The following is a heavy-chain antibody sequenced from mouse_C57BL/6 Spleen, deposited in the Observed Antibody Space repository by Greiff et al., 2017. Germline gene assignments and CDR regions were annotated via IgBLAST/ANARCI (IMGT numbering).Heavy chain of an antibody. V-gene: IGHV5-17*01. CDR3: ARNPYYYGDYFDY. Sequence: EVKLMESGGGLVKPGGSLKLSCAASGFTFSDYGMHWVRQAPEKGLEWVAYISSGSSTIYYADTVKGRFTISRDNAKNTLFLQMTSLRSEDTAMYYCARNPYYYGDYFDYWGQGTTLTVSS. CDR1: GFTFSDYG. D-gene: IGHD1-1*01. CDR2: ISSGSSTI. J-gene: IGHJ2*01.